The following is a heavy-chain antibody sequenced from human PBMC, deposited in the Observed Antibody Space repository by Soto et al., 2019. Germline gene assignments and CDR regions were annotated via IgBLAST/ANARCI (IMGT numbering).Heavy chain of an antibody. CDR1: GFTFSSYS. J-gene: IGHJ3*02. V-gene: IGHV3-48*01. CDR3: SRYRYYYNGRGAFDI. D-gene: IGHD3-10*01. Sequence: EVQLVESGGGLVQPGGSLRLSCAASGFTFSSYSMNWVRQAPGKGLEWVSYITSSSSTIYYADSVKGRFTISRDNAKHSLYLQMHSLRAENTAVYYCSRYRYYYNGRGAFDIWGQGTMVTVSS. CDR2: ITSSSSTI.